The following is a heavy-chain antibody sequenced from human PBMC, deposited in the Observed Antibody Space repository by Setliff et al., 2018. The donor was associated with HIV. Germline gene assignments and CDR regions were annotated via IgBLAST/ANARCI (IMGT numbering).Heavy chain of an antibody. CDR2: ISYDGSKK. Sequence: GGSLRLSCAASGFTFSRYGMHWVRQAPGKGLEWVAFISYDGSKKYDADFVKGRFTISRDDSKNMLFLQMDSLRVEDTAMYYCAKSHTFYFDTPSYPLDYWGQGTLVTVSS. CDR1: GFTFSRYG. J-gene: IGHJ4*02. CDR3: AKSHTFYFDTPSYPLDY. D-gene: IGHD3-9*01. V-gene: IGHV3-30*18.